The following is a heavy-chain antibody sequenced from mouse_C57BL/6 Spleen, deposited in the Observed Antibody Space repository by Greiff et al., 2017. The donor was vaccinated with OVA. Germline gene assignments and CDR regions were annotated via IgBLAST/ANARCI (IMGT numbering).Heavy chain of an antibody. CDR1: GYTFPTYW. D-gene: IGHD4-1*01. J-gene: IGHJ2*01. V-gene: IGHV1-59*01. CDR3: AKGITGSYYFDY. Sequence: QVQLQQPGAELVRPGTSVKLSCKASGYTFPTYWMHWVKQRPGQGLEWIGVIDPSDSYTNYNQKFKGKATLTVDTSSSTAYMQLSSLTSEDSAVYYCAKGITGSYYFDYWGQGTTLTVSS. CDR2: IDPSDSYT.